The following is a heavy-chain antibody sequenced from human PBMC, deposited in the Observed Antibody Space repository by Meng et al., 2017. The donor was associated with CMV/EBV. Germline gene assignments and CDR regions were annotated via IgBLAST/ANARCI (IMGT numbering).Heavy chain of an antibody. D-gene: IGHD2-2*02. J-gene: IGHJ6*02. CDR1: GGIFSSYA. CDR2: IIPILGIA. V-gene: IGHV1-69*10. CDR3: ASVWIDCSSTSCYRGGMDV. Sequence: SVKVSCQASGGIFSSYAISWVRQAPGQGLEWMGGIIPILGIANYAQKLQGRVTITADKSTSTAYMALSSLRSGDTAVYYCASVWIDCSSTSCYRGGMDVWGQGTTVTVSS.